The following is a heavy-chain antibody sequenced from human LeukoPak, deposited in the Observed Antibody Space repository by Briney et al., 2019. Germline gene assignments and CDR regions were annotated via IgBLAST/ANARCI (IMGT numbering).Heavy chain of an antibody. Sequence: PGGSLRLSCAASGFTFSSYSMNWVRQAPGKGLEWVSSISSSSSYIYYADSVKGRFTISRDNAKNSLYLQMNSLRAEDTAVYYCAREGSWYGDHFDYWGQGTLVTVSS. CDR3: AREGSWYGDHFDY. V-gene: IGHV3-21*01. CDR2: ISSSSSYI. CDR1: GFTFSSYS. J-gene: IGHJ4*02. D-gene: IGHD4-17*01.